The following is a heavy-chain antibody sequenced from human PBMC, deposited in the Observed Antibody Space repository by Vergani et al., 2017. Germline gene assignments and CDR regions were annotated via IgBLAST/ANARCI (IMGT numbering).Heavy chain of an antibody. CDR1: GFTFSSYA. Sequence: EVQLLESGGGLVQPGGSLRLSCAASGFTFSSYAMSWVRQAPGKGLEWVSAISGSGGSTYYADSVKGRFTIARDNSKNTLYLQMNSLRAEDTAVYYCAKDQNYYDSSGYLARIYWGQGTLVTVSS. J-gene: IGHJ4*02. CDR3: AKDQNYYDSSGYLARIY. CDR2: ISGSGGST. D-gene: IGHD3-22*01. V-gene: IGHV3-23*01.